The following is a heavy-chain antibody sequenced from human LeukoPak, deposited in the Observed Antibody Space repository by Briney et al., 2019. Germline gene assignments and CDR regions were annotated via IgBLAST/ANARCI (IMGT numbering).Heavy chain of an antibody. Sequence: SETLSLTCTVSGGSISSGTYYWGWVRQPPGKGLEWIGSIYYSGSTSYNPSLKSRVTISVDTSKNQFSLKLDSVTAADTAVYYCARNASDSGASYFDYWGQGTLVTVSS. V-gene: IGHV4-39*01. CDR2: IYYSGST. CDR1: GGSISSGTYY. CDR3: ARNASDSGASYFDY. J-gene: IGHJ4*02. D-gene: IGHD1-26*01.